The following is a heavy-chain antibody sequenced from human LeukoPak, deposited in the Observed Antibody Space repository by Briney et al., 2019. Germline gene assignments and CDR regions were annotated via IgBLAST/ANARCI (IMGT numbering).Heavy chain of an antibody. CDR1: GFTFSRYS. J-gene: IGHJ4*02. D-gene: IGHD2-15*01. CDR3: AAGGRSGY. CDR2: VSDDGKTT. V-gene: IGHV3-74*01. Sequence: GGSLRLSCAASGFTFSRYSMFWLRQVPGEGLVPVSRVSDDGKTTLYADSVRGRFTTSRDNAKNTVYLQMTSLRVEDTAVYFCAAGGRSGYWGQGNLVPVSS.